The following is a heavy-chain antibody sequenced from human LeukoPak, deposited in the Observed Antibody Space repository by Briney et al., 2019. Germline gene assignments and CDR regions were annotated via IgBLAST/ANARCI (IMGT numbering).Heavy chain of an antibody. J-gene: IGHJ6*02. D-gene: IGHD6-6*01. CDR3: ARGPSRAQLVYYYYYGVDV. V-gene: IGHV6-1*01. CDR1: GDSVSSNSAA. CDR2: TYYRSKWYN. Sequence: SQTLSLTCAISGDSVSSNSAAWNWIRQSPSRGLEWLGRTYYRSKWYNDYAVSVKSRITINPDTSKNQFSLQLNSVTPEDTAVYYCARGPSRAQLVYYYYYGVDVWGQGTTVTVSS.